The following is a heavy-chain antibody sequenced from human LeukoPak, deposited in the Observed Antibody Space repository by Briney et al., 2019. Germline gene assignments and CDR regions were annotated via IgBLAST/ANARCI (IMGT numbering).Heavy chain of an antibody. CDR3: AREADQLLWGGYAFWFDP. V-gene: IGHV1-18*01. Sequence: GASVKVSCKASGYTFTSHGISWVRQAPGQGLEWMGWISAYNGNTNYAQKLQGRVTMTTDTSTSTAYMELRSLRSDDTAVYYCAREADQLLWGGYAFWFDPWGQGTLVTVSS. CDR2: ISAYNGNT. CDR1: GYTFTSHG. D-gene: IGHD2-2*01. J-gene: IGHJ5*02.